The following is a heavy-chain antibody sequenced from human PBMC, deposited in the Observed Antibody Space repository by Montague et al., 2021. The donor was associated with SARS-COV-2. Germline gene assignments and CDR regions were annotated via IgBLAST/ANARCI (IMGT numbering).Heavy chain of an antibody. D-gene: IGHD3-16*01. CDR2: FYSTGST. J-gene: IGHJ4*02. V-gene: IGHV4-61*01. Sequence: SETLSLTCIVSGVSVTNGTYYWSWIRQTPGKGLEWIGYFYSTGSTEYNPSPKSRVTVSGDTSKNQFSLKLTSVTAADTAVYFCVRDGGTGGGTFDSWGQGILVTVSS. CDR3: VRDGGTGGGTFDS. CDR1: GVSVTNGTYY.